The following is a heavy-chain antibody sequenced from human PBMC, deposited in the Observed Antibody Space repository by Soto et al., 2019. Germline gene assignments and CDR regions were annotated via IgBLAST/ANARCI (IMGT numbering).Heavy chain of an antibody. CDR2: ISAYNGNT. CDR1: GYTFTSYS. V-gene: IGHV1-18*01. Sequence: ASVKVSCKASGYTFTSYSISWVRQAPGQGLEWMGWISAYNGNTNYAQKLQGRVTMTTDTSTSTAYMELRSLRSDDTAVYYCARVSCSGGSCYGDFDYWGQGTLVTVSS. D-gene: IGHD2-15*01. CDR3: ARVSCSGGSCYGDFDY. J-gene: IGHJ4*02.